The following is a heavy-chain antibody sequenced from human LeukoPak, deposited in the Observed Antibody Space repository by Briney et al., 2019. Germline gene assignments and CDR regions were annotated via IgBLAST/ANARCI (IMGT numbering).Heavy chain of an antibody. CDR3: AAEGKQWLDAFDI. CDR1: GFTFTSSA. D-gene: IGHD6-19*01. CDR2: IVVGSGNT. Sequence: ASVKVSCKASGFTFTSSAMQWVRQARGQRLEWIGWIVVGSGNTNYARKFQERVTITRDMSTSTAYMELSSLRSEDTAVYYCAAEGKQWLDAFDIWGQGTMVTVSS. J-gene: IGHJ3*02. V-gene: IGHV1-58*02.